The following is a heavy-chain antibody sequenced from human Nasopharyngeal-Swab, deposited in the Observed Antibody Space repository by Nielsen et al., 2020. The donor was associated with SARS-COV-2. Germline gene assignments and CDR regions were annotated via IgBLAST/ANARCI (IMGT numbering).Heavy chain of an antibody. J-gene: IGHJ5*02. CDR3: AKWARSNWSDL. CDR1: GFIFGNYV. V-gene: IGHV3-23*01. CDR2: ISGSSSET. Sequence: GGSLRLSCAGSGFIFGNYVMSWVRQAPGTGLEWVSAISGSSSETHYRDSVRGRFTISRDNSRSTLYLQMNSLRVEDTAVYYCAKWARSNWSDLWGQGTLVTVSS.